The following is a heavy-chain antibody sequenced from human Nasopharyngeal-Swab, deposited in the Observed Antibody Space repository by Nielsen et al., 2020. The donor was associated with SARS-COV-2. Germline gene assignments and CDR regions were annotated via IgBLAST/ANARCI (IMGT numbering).Heavy chain of an antibody. D-gene: IGHD3-22*01. Sequence: SETLSLTCSVSGGSINSGYHYWGWTSQPPGKDLEWIGSIYYSGSPYYKPSLKSRVTISIDTSKNQFSLKMNSLNPEDTAVYYCARAVSSCYYYVHGAFDIWGQGTEVTVSS. V-gene: IGHV4-39*07. CDR3: ARAVSSCYYYVHGAFDI. CDR2: IYYSGSP. J-gene: IGHJ3*02. CDR1: GGSINSGYHY.